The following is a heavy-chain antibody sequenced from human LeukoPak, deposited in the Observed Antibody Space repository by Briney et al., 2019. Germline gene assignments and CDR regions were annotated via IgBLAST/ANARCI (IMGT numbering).Heavy chain of an antibody. V-gene: IGHV3-30-3*01. CDR3: ARDHTWKAVAAIFGY. CDR2: ISYDGSNK. CDR1: GFTFSSYA. Sequence: GGSLRLSCAASGFTFSSYAMHWVRQAPGKGLEWVAVISYDGSNKYYADSVKGRFTISRDNSKNTLYLQMNSLRADDTAVYYCARDHTWKAVAAIFGYWGQGTLVTVSS. D-gene: IGHD6-19*01. J-gene: IGHJ4*02.